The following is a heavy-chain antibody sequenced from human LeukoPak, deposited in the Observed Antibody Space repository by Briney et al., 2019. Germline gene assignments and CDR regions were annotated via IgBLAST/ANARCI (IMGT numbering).Heavy chain of an antibody. CDR1: GYIFTDYY. D-gene: IGHD3-22*01. J-gene: IGHJ5*02. V-gene: IGHV1-2*02. Sequence: ASVKVSCKASGYIFTDYYMHWVRQAPGQGLEWMGWINPKSDGTKYAQNFQGRVTMTRDTSISAAYMELSRLRSDDTAVYYCARARRITMIVVANNWFDPWGQGTLVTVSS. CDR3: ARARRITMIVVANNWFDP. CDR2: INPKSDGT.